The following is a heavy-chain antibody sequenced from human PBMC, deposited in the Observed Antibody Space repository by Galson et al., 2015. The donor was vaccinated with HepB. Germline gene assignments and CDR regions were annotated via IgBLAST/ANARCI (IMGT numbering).Heavy chain of an antibody. D-gene: IGHD6-19*01. CDR2: VSGNGGST. V-gene: IGHV3-23*01. Sequence: SLRLSCATSGFTFSSYAMSWVRQAPGKGLEWISVVSGNGGSTYYADSVKGRFIIFRDNSKNTLSLQMNSPRVEDTAMYYCAKDFGSDWYRFGHWGPGTLVTVSS. CDR3: AKDFGSDWYRFGH. CDR1: GFTFSSYA. J-gene: IGHJ5*02.